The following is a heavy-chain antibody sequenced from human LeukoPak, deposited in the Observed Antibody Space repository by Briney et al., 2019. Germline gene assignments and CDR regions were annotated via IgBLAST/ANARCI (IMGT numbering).Heavy chain of an antibody. D-gene: IGHD3-22*01. CDR1: GFTFSSYV. Sequence: GSLRLSCAASGFTFSSYVMHWVRQAPGKGLEWVAIISYDGSNEYYADSVKGRFTISRDNSKNTLYLQMNSLRAEDTAVYYCARVYYYDSSGYYYYYYYYMDVWGKGTTVTVSS. CDR2: ISYDGSNE. V-gene: IGHV3-30*04. CDR3: ARVYYYDSSGYYYYYYYYMDV. J-gene: IGHJ6*03.